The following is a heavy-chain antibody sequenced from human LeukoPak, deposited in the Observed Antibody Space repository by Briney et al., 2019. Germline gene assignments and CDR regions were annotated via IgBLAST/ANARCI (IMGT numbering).Heavy chain of an antibody. CDR3: AREKAVAFFDY. CDR1: GYTLTELS. Sequence: SVKVSCKVSGYTLTELSMHWVRQAPGQGLEWMGGIIPIFGTANYAQKFQGRVTITADESTSTAYMELSSLRSEDTAVYYCAREKAVAFFDYWGQGTLVTVSS. J-gene: IGHJ4*02. V-gene: IGHV1-69*13. CDR2: IIPIFGTA.